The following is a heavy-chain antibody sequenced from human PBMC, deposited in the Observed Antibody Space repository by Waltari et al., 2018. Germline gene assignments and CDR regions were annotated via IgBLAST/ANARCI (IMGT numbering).Heavy chain of an antibody. J-gene: IGHJ5*02. D-gene: IGHD3-3*01. CDR3: ARVRYAWNFDFWSGAYNWFDP. CDR2: IYSGGRT. V-gene: IGHV3-53*01. Sequence: EVQLVESGGGLIQPGGSLRLSCAASGFTVSSNYMSWVRQAPGKGLDVVSVIYSGGRTDYADSVKCRFTISRDNSKNTLYLQMNSLRAEDTAVYYCARVRYAWNFDFWSGAYNWFDPWGQGTLVTVSS. CDR1: GFTVSSNY.